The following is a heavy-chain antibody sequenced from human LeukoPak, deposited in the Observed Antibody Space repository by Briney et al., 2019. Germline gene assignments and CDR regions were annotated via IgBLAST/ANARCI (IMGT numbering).Heavy chain of an antibody. D-gene: IGHD1-26*01. CDR1: GFTFDDYV. J-gene: IGHJ4*02. Sequence: GVSVTLPCAASGFTFDDYVMRDLRPAAAKGENGVAGINWNGGSTGYADSVKGRFTISRDNAKNSLYLQMNSLRAEDTALYYCARSRGGATYFDYWGQGTLVTVSS. CDR2: INWNGGST. CDR3: ARSRGGATYFDY. V-gene: IGHV3-20*04.